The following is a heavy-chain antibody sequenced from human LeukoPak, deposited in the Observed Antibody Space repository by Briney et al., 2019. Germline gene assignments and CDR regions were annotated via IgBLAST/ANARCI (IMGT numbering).Heavy chain of an antibody. Sequence: PSKTLSLTCTVSGGSISSYYWSWIRQPPGKGLEWIGYIYYSGSTNYNPSLKSRVTISVDTSKNQFSLKLSSVTAADTAVYYCARAYGTTVAYYFDYWGQGTLVTVSS. V-gene: IGHV4-59*08. D-gene: IGHD4-23*01. J-gene: IGHJ4*02. CDR1: GGSISSYY. CDR3: ARAYGTTVAYYFDY. CDR2: IYYSGST.